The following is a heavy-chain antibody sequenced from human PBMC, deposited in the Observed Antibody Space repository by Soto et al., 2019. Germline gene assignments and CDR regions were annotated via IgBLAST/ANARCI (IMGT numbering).Heavy chain of an antibody. CDR1: GFTFSSYA. V-gene: IGHV3-30-3*01. CDR2: ISYDGSNK. CDR3: ARSSIEPRVFMYPFDS. Sequence: PGGSLRLSCAASGFTFSSYAMHWVRQAPGKGLEWVAVISYDGSNKYYADSVKGRFTISRDNSKNTLYLQMNSLRAEDTAVYYCARSSIEPRVFMYPFDSWGQGTLVTVSS. D-gene: IGHD6-6*01. J-gene: IGHJ4*02.